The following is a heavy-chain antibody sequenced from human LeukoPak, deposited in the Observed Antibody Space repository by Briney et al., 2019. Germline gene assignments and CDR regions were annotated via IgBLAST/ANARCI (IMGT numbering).Heavy chain of an antibody. CDR3: ARLSGWFDY. J-gene: IGHJ4*02. D-gene: IGHD6-19*01. V-gene: IGHV3-53*01. CDR1: GFTVSNNY. Sequence: PGGSLRLSCAASGFTVSNNYVSWLRQAPGKGLEWVSLIYSGGTTYYAESVKGRFTISRDISKNTLYLQMNSLRAEDTAVYYCARLSGWFDYWGREPWSPSPQ. CDR2: IYSGGTT.